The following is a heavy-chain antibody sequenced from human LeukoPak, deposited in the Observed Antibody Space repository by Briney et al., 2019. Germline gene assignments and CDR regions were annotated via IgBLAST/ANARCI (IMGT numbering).Heavy chain of an antibody. D-gene: IGHD6-19*01. CDR3: ARDPPFGSGWPQNYFDY. CDR1: GFTFDNYA. J-gene: IGHJ4*02. Sequence: GGSLRLSCAPSGFTFDNYAMHWVRQAPGKGLEWVALISYDGGNIYYADSVQGRFTISRDNSKNTLYLQMNSLRPEDTAVYCCARDPPFGSGWPQNYFDYWGQGTLVTVSS. V-gene: IGHV3-30*04. CDR2: ISYDGGNI.